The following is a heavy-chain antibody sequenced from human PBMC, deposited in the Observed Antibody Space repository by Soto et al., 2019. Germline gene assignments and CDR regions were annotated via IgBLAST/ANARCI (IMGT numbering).Heavy chain of an antibody. CDR3: AREKALNDYGDYPNPQTDAFDI. J-gene: IGHJ3*02. CDR2: IYYSGST. CDR1: GGSISSYY. D-gene: IGHD4-17*01. V-gene: IGHV4-59*12. Sequence: SETLSLTCTVSGGSISSYYWSWIRQPPGKGLEWFGYIYYSGSTNYNPSLKSRVTISVDTSKNQFSLKLSSVTAADTAVYYCAREKALNDYGDYPNPQTDAFDIWGQGTMVTVSS.